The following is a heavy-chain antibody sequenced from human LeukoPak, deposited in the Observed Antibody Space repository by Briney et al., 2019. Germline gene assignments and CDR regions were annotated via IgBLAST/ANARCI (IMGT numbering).Heavy chain of an antibody. CDR1: GVIFNNYA. D-gene: IGHD1-26*01. J-gene: IGHJ3*02. CDR3: AREMYSGMYNDAFDI. V-gene: IGHV3-30*14. Sequence: PGGSLRLSCAASGVIFNNYAIHWVRQAPGKGLEWVAAISYDGSNNYYADSVKGRFTISRDNSKNTLYLQMNNLRAEDTAMYYCAREMYSGMYNDAFDIWGQGTKVTVSS. CDR2: ISYDGSNN.